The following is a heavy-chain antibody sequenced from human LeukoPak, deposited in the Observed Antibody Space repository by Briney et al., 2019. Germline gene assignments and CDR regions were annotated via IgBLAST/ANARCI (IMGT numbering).Heavy chain of an antibody. CDR2: ISGSGGST. D-gene: IGHD6-19*01. CDR1: GFTFSSYA. CDR3: AANLYSSGWYGDY. V-gene: IGHV3-23*01. Sequence: GGSLRLSCAASGFTFSSYAMSWVRQAPGKGLEGVSAISGSGGSTYYADSVKGRFTISRDNSKNTLYLQMNSLRAEDTAVYYCAANLYSSGWYGDYWGQGTLVTVSS. J-gene: IGHJ4*02.